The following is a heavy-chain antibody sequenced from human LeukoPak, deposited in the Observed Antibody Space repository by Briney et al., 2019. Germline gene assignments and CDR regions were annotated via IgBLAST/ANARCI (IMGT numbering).Heavy chain of an antibody. CDR3: SGVGGYSYGSFDY. J-gene: IGHJ4*02. D-gene: IGHD5-18*01. CDR2: IYYSGST. Sequence: SETLSFACTVSGGSISSYYWSWIRQPPGKGLEWIGYIYYSGSTNYNPSLKSRVTISVDTSKNQFSLKLSSVTAADTAVYYCSGVGGYSYGSFDYWGQGTLVTVSS. CDR1: GGSISSYY. V-gene: IGHV4-59*01.